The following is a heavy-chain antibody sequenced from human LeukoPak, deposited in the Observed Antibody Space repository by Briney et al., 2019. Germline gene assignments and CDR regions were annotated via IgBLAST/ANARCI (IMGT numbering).Heavy chain of an antibody. CDR2: IYYSGST. J-gene: IGHJ3*02. V-gene: IGHV4-39*01. Sequence: SETLSLTCTVSGGSISSRNYYWGWIRQPPGKGLEWIGTIYYSGSTYYNPSLKSRVTISVDTSKNQFSLKLNSVTAADTAVCYCARPTAVASFDTFHIWGQGTMVAVSS. CDR3: ARPTAVASFDTFHI. CDR1: GGSISSRNYY. D-gene: IGHD6-19*01.